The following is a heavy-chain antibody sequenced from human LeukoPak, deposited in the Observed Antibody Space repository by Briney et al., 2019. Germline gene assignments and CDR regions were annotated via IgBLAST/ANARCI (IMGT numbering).Heavy chain of an antibody. CDR1: GFTFSSYS. CDR2: ISSSSSYI. J-gene: IGHJ3*02. D-gene: IGHD6-13*01. Sequence: GGSLRLSCAASGFTFSSYSMNWVRQAPGKELEWVSSISSSSSYIYYEDSVKGRFTISRDNAKNSLYLQMNSLRAKATAVYYCARDRYSSWYGFDICGQGTTVTVSS. V-gene: IGHV3-21*01. CDR3: ARDRYSSWYGFDI.